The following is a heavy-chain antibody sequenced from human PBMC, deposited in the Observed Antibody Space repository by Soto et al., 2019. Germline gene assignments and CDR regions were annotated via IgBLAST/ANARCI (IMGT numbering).Heavy chain of an antibody. Sequence: TSDTLSLTCAVYGGSFSGYYWGLFRQPPGKGLEWIGEVKHSGNINYNPSLKTRLTVSVDTSKNQFSLKLSSMTAADTAMYYCARGSHFDFSSGYADSFDVWGQGTMVTVSS. CDR1: GGSFSGYY. CDR2: VKHSGNI. D-gene: IGHD3-3*01. V-gene: IGHV4-34*01. CDR3: ARGSHFDFSSGYADSFDV. J-gene: IGHJ3*01.